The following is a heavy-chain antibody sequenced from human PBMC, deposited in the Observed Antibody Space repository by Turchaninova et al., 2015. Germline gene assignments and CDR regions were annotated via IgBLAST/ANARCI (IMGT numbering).Heavy chain of an antibody. V-gene: IGHV3-30*18. CDR3: AKEKDY. J-gene: IGHJ4*02. Sequence: QVQLVASGGGVVQPGRSLRLSCTASGFIFSSHGLHWVRQAPGRGLGWLAVISYDGSETYYADSVKGRFTISRDNSNNTLYLQMNSLRVEDTAVYYCAKEKDYWGQGALVTVSS. CDR1: GFIFSSHG. CDR2: ISYDGSET.